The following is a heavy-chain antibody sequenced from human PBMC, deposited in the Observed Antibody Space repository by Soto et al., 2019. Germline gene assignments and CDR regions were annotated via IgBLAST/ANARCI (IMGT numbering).Heavy chain of an antibody. V-gene: IGHV3-21*01. CDR1: GFTFSSYS. Sequence: EVQLVESGGGLVKPGGSLRLSCAASGFTFSSYSMNWVRQAPGKGLEWVSSISSSSSYIYYADSVKGRFTISRDNAKNSLYLQMNGLRAEDTAVYYCALGYCSGGSCYSSYYFDYWGQGTLVTVSS. CDR2: ISSSSSYI. CDR3: ALGYCSGGSCYSSYYFDY. J-gene: IGHJ4*02. D-gene: IGHD2-15*01.